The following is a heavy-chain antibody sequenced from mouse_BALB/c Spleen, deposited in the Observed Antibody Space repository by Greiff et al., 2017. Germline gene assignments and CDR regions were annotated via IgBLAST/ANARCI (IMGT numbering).Heavy chain of an antibody. D-gene: IGHD2-3*01. CDR1: GFTFSSYA. CDR3: ARWLLRGYAMDY. J-gene: IGHJ4*01. V-gene: IGHV5-6-5*01. Sequence: EVQLVESGGGLVKPGGSLKLSCAASGFTFSSYAMSWVRQTPEKRLEWVASISSGGSTYYSDSVKGRFTISRDNARNILYLQMSSLRSEDTAMYYCARWLLRGYAMDYWGQGTSVTVSS. CDR2: ISSGGST.